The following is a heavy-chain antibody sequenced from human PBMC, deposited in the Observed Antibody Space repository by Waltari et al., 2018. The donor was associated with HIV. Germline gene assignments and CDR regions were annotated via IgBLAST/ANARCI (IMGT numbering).Heavy chain of an antibody. CDR3: ARDGITMVRGTDY. Sequence: EVQLVESGGGLVQPGGSLRLSCAASGFTFSSYEMNWVRQAPGKGLEWVSYISSSGRTIYYAESVKGRFTISRDNAKNSLYLQMNSLRAEDTAVYYCARDGITMVRGTDYWGQGTLVTVSS. CDR2: ISSSGRTI. V-gene: IGHV3-48*03. CDR1: GFTFSSYE. J-gene: IGHJ4*02. D-gene: IGHD3-10*01.